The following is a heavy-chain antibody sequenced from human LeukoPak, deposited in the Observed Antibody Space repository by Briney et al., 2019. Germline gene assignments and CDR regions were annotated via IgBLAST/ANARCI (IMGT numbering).Heavy chain of an antibody. J-gene: IGHJ4*02. Sequence: GRSLRLSCAASGFGFNSYPMHWVRQAPGKGLEWVAVISNDGNNKYYADSVKGRFTISRDNFSNTLSLQMNGLRVEDTAVYYCARPDDSESFYRANHYWGRGTLVTVS. V-gene: IGHV3-30*04. CDR1: GFGFNSYP. D-gene: IGHD3-10*01. CDR3: ARPDDSESFYRANHY. CDR2: ISNDGNNK.